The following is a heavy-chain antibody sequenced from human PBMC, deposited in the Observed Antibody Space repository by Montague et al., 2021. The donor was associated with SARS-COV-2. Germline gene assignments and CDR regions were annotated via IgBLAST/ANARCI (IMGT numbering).Heavy chain of an antibody. CDR1: GFTFSSSW. D-gene: IGHD3-3*01. CDR3: TSGRKWSGDGGQVAY. J-gene: IGHJ4*02. CDR2: INSDVSST. V-gene: IGHV3-74*01. Sequence: SLRLSCAASGFTFSSSWMYWVRQAPGKGLVWVSRINSDVSSTSYADSVKGRFTISRDNAKDTLFLQMDSLRAEVTAVYYCTSGRKWSGDGGQVAYWGQGTLVTVSS.